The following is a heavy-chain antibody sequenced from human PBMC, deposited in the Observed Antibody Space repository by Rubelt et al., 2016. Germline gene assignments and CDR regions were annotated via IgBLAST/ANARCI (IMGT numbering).Heavy chain of an antibody. D-gene: IGHD3-10*01. V-gene: IGHV4-59*01. CDR1: GGSISSYY. CDR2: IFYSGST. J-gene: IGHJ4*02. CDR3: ARVLGDYYFDY. Sequence: QVQLQESGSGLVKPSETLSLTCTVPGGSISSYYWSWIRQPPGKALEWIGSIFYSGSTNYNPSLKSLVTISVDTSENQFSLKLSSVTAADTAVYYCARVLGDYYFDYWGQGTLVTVSS.